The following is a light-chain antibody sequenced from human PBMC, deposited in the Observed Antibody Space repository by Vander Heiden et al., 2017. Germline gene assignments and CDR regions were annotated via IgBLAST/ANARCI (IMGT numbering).Light chain of an antibody. CDR3: QAWDSSYVV. V-gene: IGLV3-1*01. CDR1: KLVDKY. CDR2: QDS. Sequence: SYELTQPPSVSVSPGQTASITCSGDKLVDKYACWYQQKPGQSPVLVIYQDSKRPSGIPERFSGSNSGNTATLTISGTQAMDEADYYCQAWDSSYVVFGGGTKLTVL. J-gene: IGLJ2*01.